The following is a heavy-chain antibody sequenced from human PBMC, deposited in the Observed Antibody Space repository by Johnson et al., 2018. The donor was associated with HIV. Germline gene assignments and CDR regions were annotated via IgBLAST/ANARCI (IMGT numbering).Heavy chain of an antibody. CDR1: GFTFGDYA. D-gene: IGHD3-22*01. CDR2: INWDGGRT. Sequence: VQLVESGGGLVQPGRSLRLSCAASGFTFGDYAMHWVRQAPGKGLEWVSGINWDGGRTGYADSVKGQFTISRDNARNSLYLQMNSLRAEDTAFYYCARDRRNYYDSSGYADYDAFDIWGQGTMVTVSS. J-gene: IGHJ3*02. V-gene: IGHV3-9*01. CDR3: ARDRRNYYDSSGYADYDAFDI.